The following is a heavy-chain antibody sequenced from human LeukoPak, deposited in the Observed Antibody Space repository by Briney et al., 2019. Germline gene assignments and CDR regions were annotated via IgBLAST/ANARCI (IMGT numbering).Heavy chain of an antibody. J-gene: IGHJ4*02. D-gene: IGHD3-10*01. CDR3: ARDLGGITMVRGVPGTDY. V-gene: IGHV1-18*01. CDR1: GYTFNNYG. Sequence: ASVRVSCKASGYTFNNYGISWVRQAPGQGLEWMGWISAYNGNTNYAQKLQGRVTMTTDTSTSTAYMELRSLRSDDTAVYYCARDLGGITMVRGVPGTDYWGQGTLVTVSS. CDR2: ISAYNGNT.